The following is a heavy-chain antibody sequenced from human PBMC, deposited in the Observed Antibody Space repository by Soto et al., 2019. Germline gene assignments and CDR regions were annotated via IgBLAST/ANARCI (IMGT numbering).Heavy chain of an antibody. D-gene: IGHD3-22*01. CDR2: IVVGSGIT. V-gene: IGHV1-58*01. J-gene: IGHJ4*02. Sequence: SVKVSCKASGFTFTSSAVQWVRQARGQRLEWIGWIVVGSGITNYAQKFQERVTITRDMSTSTAYMELSSLRSEDTAVYYCAADPNYYDSSGYRDYWGQGTLVTVSS. CDR1: GFTFTSSA. CDR3: AADPNYYDSSGYRDY.